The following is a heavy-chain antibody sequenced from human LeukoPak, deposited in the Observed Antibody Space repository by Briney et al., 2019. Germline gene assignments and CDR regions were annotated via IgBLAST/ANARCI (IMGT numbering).Heavy chain of an antibody. Sequence: ASVKVSCKASGYTFTGYYMHWVRQAPGQGLEWMGWINPNSGGTNYAQKFQGRVTMTRDTSIGTAYMELSRLRSDDTAVYYCARGSFYCSSTSCYEGWFDPWGQGTLVTVSS. J-gene: IGHJ5*02. V-gene: IGHV1-2*02. D-gene: IGHD2-2*01. CDR1: GYTFTGYY. CDR2: INPNSGGT. CDR3: ARGSFYCSSTSCYEGWFDP.